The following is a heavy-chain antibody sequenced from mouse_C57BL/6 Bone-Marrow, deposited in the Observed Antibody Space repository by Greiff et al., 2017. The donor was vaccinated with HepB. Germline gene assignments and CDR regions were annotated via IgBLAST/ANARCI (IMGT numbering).Heavy chain of an antibody. D-gene: IGHD1-1*01. CDR1: GYTFTSYW. Sequence: QVQLQQPGAELVKPGASVKLSCKASGYTFTSYWMHWVKQRPGRGLEWSGRIDPNSGGTKYNEKFKSKATLTVDKPSSTAYMQLSSLTSEDSAVYYCASTTVVDGDYWGQGTTLTVSS. J-gene: IGHJ2*01. V-gene: IGHV1-72*01. CDR3: ASTTVVDGDY. CDR2: IDPNSGGT.